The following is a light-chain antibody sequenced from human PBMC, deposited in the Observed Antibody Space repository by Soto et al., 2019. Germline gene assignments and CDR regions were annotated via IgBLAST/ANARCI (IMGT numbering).Light chain of an antibody. J-gene: IGLJ3*02. CDR2: GNI. CDR1: TSNLGAGSD. Sequence: QSVLTQPPSVSGAPGQRVTISCTGSTSNLGAGSDVQWYQLLPETAPKLLIYGNINRPSGVPDRFSGSKSGTSASLAITGLQAEDEAHYYCQSHDGSLAAWVFGGGTKLTVL. V-gene: IGLV1-40*01. CDR3: QSHDGSLAAWV.